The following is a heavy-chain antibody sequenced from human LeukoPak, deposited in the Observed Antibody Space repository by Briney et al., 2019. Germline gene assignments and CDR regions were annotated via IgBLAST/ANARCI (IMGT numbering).Heavy chain of an antibody. CDR2: MNPNSGNT. CDR3: ARAAQGYSYAGY. Sequence: ASVKVSCKASGYTFTSYDINWVRQATGQGLEWMGWMNPNSGNTGYAQKFQGRVTMTRNTSISTAYMELSSQRSEDTAVYYCARAAQGYSYAGYWGQGTLVTVSS. CDR1: GYTFTSYD. V-gene: IGHV1-8*01. D-gene: IGHD5-18*01. J-gene: IGHJ4*02.